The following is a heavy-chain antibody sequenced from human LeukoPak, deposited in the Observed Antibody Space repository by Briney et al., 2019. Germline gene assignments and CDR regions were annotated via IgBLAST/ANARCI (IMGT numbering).Heavy chain of an antibody. CDR1: GFTFSNAW. CDR3: ASSYFDNSLHAYDI. D-gene: IGHD3-22*01. Sequence: GGSLRLSCAASGFTFSNAWMSWVRQAPGKGLEWVGRIKSKTDGGTTDYAAPVKGRFTISRDDSKNTLYLQMSSLRAEDTAVYFCASSYFDNSLHAYDIWGQGTMVTVSS. V-gene: IGHV3-15*01. J-gene: IGHJ3*02. CDR2: IKSKTDGGTT.